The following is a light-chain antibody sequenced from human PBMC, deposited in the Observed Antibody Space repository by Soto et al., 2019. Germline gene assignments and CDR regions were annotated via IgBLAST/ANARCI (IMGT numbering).Light chain of an antibody. CDR3: QQYNTWPPWT. V-gene: IGKV3-15*01. J-gene: IGKJ1*01. CDR2: RAS. CDR1: QSVSTN. Sequence: EIVMTQSPATLSVSPGARATLSCRASQSVSTNLPWYQQKPGQAPRLLIYRASTRATGIPARFSGSGYGTEFTLTISSLQSEDFAVYYCQQYNTWPPWTFGQGTKGEIK.